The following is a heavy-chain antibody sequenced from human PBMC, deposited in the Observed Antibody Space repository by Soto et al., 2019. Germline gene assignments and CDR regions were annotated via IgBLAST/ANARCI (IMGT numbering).Heavy chain of an antibody. J-gene: IGHJ6*02. V-gene: IGHV3-23*01. CDR2: ISGSGGST. CDR1: GFTFSSYA. CDR3: AKGQLLWFGELNYYYYGMDV. D-gene: IGHD3-10*01. Sequence: PGGSLRLSCAASGFTFSSYAMSWVRQAPGKGLEWVSAISGSGGSTYYADSVKGRFTISRDNSKNTLYLQMNSLRAEDTAVYYCAKGQLLWFGELNYYYYGMDVWGQGTTVTVSS.